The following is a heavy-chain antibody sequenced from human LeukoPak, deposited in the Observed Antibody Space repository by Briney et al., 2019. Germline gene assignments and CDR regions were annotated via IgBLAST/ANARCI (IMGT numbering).Heavy chain of an antibody. V-gene: IGHV3-53*01. D-gene: IGHD3-10*01. CDR3: VGRLDMCRGVPGDY. Sequence: GGSLRLSCAASGLTVSNNYMSWVRQAPGKGLEWVSVIYSSGNTYYADSVKGRFTISRDNSKNTLNLQMNSLRAEDTAVYYCVGRLDMCRGVPGDYWGQGTLVTVSS. CDR2: IYSSGNT. CDR1: GLTVSNNY. J-gene: IGHJ4*02.